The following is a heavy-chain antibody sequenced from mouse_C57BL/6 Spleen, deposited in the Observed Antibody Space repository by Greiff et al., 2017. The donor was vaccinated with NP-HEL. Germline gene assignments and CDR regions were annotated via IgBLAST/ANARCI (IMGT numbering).Heavy chain of an antibody. CDR2: IYPRDGST. V-gene: IGHV1-85*01. CDR1: GYTFTSYD. Sequence: VQLQQSGPELVKPGASVKLSCKASGYTFTSYDINWVKQRPGQGLEWIGWIYPRDGSTKYNEKFKGKATLTVDTSSSTAYMELHSRTSEDSAVYFCAKPLYYYGSSYEAYWGQGTLVTVSA. CDR3: AKPLYYYGSSYEAY. J-gene: IGHJ3*01. D-gene: IGHD1-1*01.